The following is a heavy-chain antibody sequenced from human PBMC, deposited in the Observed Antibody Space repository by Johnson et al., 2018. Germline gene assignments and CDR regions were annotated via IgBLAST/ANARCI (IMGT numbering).Heavy chain of an antibody. CDR3: ARVVRGTYYAGSFQH. J-gene: IGHJ1*01. V-gene: IGHV3-33*01. D-gene: IGHD1-26*01. CDR2: IWYDGSNK. CDR1: GFTFSSYG. Sequence: VQLLESGGGVVQPGRSLRLSCAASGFTFSSYGMHWVRQAPGKGLEWVAVIWYDGSNKYYADSVKGRFTISRDNSKNTLYLQMNSLRAEDTAVYYCARVVRGTYYAGSFQHWGQGTLVTVSA.